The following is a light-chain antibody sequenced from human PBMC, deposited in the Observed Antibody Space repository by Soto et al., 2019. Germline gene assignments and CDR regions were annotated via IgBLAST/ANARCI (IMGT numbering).Light chain of an antibody. CDR2: EGS. CDR3: SSYAGSNILVV. V-gene: IGLV2-23*01. Sequence: QSVLTQPGSVSGSPGQSITISCSGTSSDIGSYNLVSWYQQHPGKAPKVIIFEGSRLPSGVSSRFSGSKSGNTASLTISGLRPEDEGDYYCSSYAGSNILVVFGGGTKLTVL. CDR1: SSDIGSYNL. J-gene: IGLJ2*01.